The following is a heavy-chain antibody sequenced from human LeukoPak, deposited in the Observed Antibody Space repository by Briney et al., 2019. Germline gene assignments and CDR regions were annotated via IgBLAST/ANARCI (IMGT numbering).Heavy chain of an antibody. V-gene: IGHV4-30-2*01. D-gene: IGHD3-10*01. J-gene: IGHJ4*02. Sequence: PSEALSLTCTVSGGSISNGGFYWSWIRQPPGKGLEWIGYIHLGGRTYYNPSLESRVTMSVDRSKNQFSLNLTSVTAADTAVYYCARGPPIVNYYDSGSYYNYWGQGTLVTVSS. CDR2: IHLGGRT. CDR3: ARGPPIVNYYDSGSYYNY. CDR1: GGSISNGGFY.